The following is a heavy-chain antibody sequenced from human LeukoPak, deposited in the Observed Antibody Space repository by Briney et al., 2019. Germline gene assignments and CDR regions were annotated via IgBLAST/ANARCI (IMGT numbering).Heavy chain of an antibody. CDR3: ARDLSVDSSGWYEGIDY. CDR1: GFTFSSYS. CDR2: ISSSSSTI. Sequence: PGGSLRLSCAASGFTFSSYSMNWVRQAPGKGPEWVSYISSSSSTIYYADSVKGRFTISRDNAKNSLYLQMNSLRAEDTAVYYCARDLSVDSSGWYEGIDYWGQGTLVTVSS. J-gene: IGHJ4*02. V-gene: IGHV3-48*04. D-gene: IGHD6-19*01.